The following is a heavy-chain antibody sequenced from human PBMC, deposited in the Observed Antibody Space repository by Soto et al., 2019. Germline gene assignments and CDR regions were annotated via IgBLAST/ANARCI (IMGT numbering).Heavy chain of an antibody. V-gene: IGHV1-18*01. CDR3: ARDQHYDFWSGYSYYYYYMDV. J-gene: IGHJ6*03. CDR2: ISAYNGNT. D-gene: IGHD3-3*01. CDR1: GYTFTSYG. Sequence: QVQLVQSGAEVKKPGASVKVSCKASGYTFTSYGISWVRQAPGQGLEWMGWISAYNGNTNYAQKPQGRVTMTTDTSTSTAYMELSSLRSDDTAVYYCARDQHYDFWSGYSYYYYYMDVWGKGTTVTVSS.